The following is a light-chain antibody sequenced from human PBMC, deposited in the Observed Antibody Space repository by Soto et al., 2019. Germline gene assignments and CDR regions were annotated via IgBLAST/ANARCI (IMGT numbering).Light chain of an antibody. CDR2: GES. V-gene: IGKV3-15*01. CDR3: QQYNNWPPWT. CDR1: QSVSSN. J-gene: IGKJ1*01. Sequence: EIVMTQSPATLSVSPGERATLSCRASQSVSSNLAWYQQKPGQAPRLLIYGESTRATGVPARFSGSGSGTEFTLTISSLQSEDFVVYYCQQYNNWPPWTFGQGTKVEI.